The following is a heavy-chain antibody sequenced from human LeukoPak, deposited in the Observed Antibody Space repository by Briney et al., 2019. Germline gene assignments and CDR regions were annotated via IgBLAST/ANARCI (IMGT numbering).Heavy chain of an antibody. CDR1: GFTFSSSA. CDR3: AKRTGGPSPFDY. J-gene: IGHJ4*02. V-gene: IGHV3-23*01. D-gene: IGHD3/OR15-3a*01. CDR2: ISGSGGST. Sequence: GGSLSLSCAASGFTFSSSAMSWVRQAPGKGLEWVSVISGSGGSTYYADSVKGRFTISRDNSKNTLYLQMNSLRAEDTAVYYCAKRTGGPSPFDYWGQGALVTVSS.